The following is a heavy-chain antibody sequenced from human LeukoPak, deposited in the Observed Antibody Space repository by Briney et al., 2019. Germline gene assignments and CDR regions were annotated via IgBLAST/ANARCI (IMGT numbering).Heavy chain of an antibody. CDR3: ARGAARRQDDAFDI. CDR1: GFTFSDYY. J-gene: IGHJ3*02. Sequence: PGGSLRLSCAASGFTFSDYYMSWLRQAPGKGLEWVSYISSSGSTIYYADSVKGRFTISRDNAKNSLYLQMNSLRAEDTAVYYCARGAARRQDDAFDIWGQGTMVTVSS. CDR2: ISSSGSTI. D-gene: IGHD6-6*01. V-gene: IGHV3-11*04.